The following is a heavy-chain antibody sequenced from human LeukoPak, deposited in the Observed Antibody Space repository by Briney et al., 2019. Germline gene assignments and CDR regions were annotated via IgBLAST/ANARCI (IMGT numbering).Heavy chain of an antibody. CDR1: GFTFSSYA. V-gene: IGHV3-23*01. D-gene: IGHD3-9*01. Sequence: GGSLRLSCAASGFTFSSYAMSWVRQAPGKGLEWVSAISGSGGSTYYADSVKGRFTISRDNSKNTLYLQMNSLRAEDTAVYYCAKDYPEINYDILTGCDYWGQGTLVTVSS. CDR2: ISGSGGST. CDR3: AKDYPEINYDILTGCDY. J-gene: IGHJ4*02.